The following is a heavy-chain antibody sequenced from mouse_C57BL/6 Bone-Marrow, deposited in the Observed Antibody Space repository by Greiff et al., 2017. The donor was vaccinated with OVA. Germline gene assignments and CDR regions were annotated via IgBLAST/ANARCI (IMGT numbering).Heavy chain of an antibody. V-gene: IGHV14-1*01. Sequence: VQLKESGAELVRPGASVKLSCTASGFNIKDYYMHWVKQRPEQGLEWIGRIDPEDGDTEYAPKFQGKATMTADTSSNTAYLQLSSLTSEEPAVYYCTTPRVTGDYYAMDYWGQGTSVTVSS. CDR2: IDPEDGDT. D-gene: IGHD2-2*01. J-gene: IGHJ4*01. CDR1: GFNIKDYY. CDR3: TTPRVTGDYYAMDY.